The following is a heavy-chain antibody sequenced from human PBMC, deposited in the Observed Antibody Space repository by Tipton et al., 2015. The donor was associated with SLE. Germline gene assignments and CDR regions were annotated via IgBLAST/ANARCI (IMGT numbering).Heavy chain of an antibody. CDR3: ARTEQGTGSYYRLVFEI. CDR1: GGSISSYY. D-gene: IGHD3-10*01. J-gene: IGHJ4*02. V-gene: IGHV4-59*12. CDR2: IYYSGST. Sequence: LRLSCTVSGGSISSYYWYWIRQPPGKGLEWIGYIYYSGSTNYNPSLKSRVTISVDTSKNQFSLKLSSVTAADTAVYYCARTEQGTGSYYRLVFEIWGQGTLVTVSS.